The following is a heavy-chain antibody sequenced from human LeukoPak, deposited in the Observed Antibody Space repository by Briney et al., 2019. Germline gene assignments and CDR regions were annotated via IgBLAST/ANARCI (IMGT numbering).Heavy chain of an antibody. J-gene: IGHJ3*02. CDR2: ISAYNGYT. CDR1: GYTFTSYG. CDR3: ARDRSGSYFVI. Sequence: GASVKVPCKASGYTFTSYGISWVRQAPGQGLEWMGWISAYNGYTNYAQKVQGRVTMTTNTSTSTAYMELRSLRSDETAVYYCARDRSGSYFVIWGQGTMVTVSS. D-gene: IGHD1-26*01. V-gene: IGHV1-18*01.